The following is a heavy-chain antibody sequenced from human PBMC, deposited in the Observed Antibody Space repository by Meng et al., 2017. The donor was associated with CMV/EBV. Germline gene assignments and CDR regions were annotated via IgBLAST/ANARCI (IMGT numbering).Heavy chain of an antibody. CDR1: GGSISSYY. J-gene: IGHJ6*02. CDR2: IYYSGST. Sequence: SETLSLTCTVSGGSISSYYWSWIRQPPGKGLEWIGYIYYSGSTNYNPSLKSRVTVSVDTSKNQFSLRLSSVTAADTAVYYCARGGLRYCSNSRCFGDYHYYYVLDVWGQGTTVTVSS. V-gene: IGHV4-59*12. D-gene: IGHD2-2*01. CDR3: ARGGLRYCSNSRCFGDYHYYYVLDV.